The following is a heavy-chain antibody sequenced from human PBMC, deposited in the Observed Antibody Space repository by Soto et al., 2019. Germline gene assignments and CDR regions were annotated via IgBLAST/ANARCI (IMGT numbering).Heavy chain of an antibody. V-gene: IGHV5-10-1*01. Sequence: EVQLVQSGAEVKKPGESLRISCKGSGYSFTSYWISWVRQMPGKGLEWMGRIDPSDSYTNYSPSFQGHVTISADKYIIPAYLQCSSLKASDTAMYYCARLRVGFGELLTYWGQGTLVTVSS. CDR2: IDPSDSYT. CDR1: GYSFTSYW. CDR3: ARLRVGFGELLTY. D-gene: IGHD3-10*01. J-gene: IGHJ4*02.